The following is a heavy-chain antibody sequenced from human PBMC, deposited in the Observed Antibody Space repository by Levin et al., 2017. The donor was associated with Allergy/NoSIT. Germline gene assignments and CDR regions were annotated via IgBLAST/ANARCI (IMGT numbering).Heavy chain of an antibody. CDR2: IYYSGST. CDR3: ARGVQWELLSYFDY. J-gene: IGHJ4*02. Sequence: PSETLSLTCTVSGGSISSYYWSWIRQPPGKGLEWIGYIYYSGSTNYNPSLKSRVTISVDTSKNQFSLKLSSVTAADTAVYYCARGVQWELLSYFDYWGQGTLVTVSS. V-gene: IGHV4-59*01. D-gene: IGHD1-26*01. CDR1: GGSISSYY.